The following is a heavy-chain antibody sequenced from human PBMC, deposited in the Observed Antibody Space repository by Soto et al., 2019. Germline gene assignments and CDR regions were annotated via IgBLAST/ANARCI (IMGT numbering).Heavy chain of an antibody. D-gene: IGHD1-26*01. Sequence: GGSLRLSCAASGFTFSSYGMHWVRQAPGKGLEWVAVISYHGSNKDYADSVKGRFTISRDNSKNTLYLQMNSLRSEDTAVYYCATGSGSYWDYYFDYWGQGTLVTV. CDR2: ISYHGSNK. CDR3: ATGSGSYWDYYFDY. CDR1: GFTFSSYG. V-gene: IGHV3-30*03. J-gene: IGHJ4*02.